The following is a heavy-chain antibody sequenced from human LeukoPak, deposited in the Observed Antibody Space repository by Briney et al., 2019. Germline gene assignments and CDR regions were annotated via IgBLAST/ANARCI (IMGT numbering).Heavy chain of an antibody. CDR3: AKCLYGDIYYYCYGMDV. V-gene: IGHV3-30*18. CDR2: ISYDGSNK. CDR1: GFTFSSYG. Sequence: GGSLRLSCAASGFTFSSYGMHWVRQAPGKGLEWVAVISYDGSNKYYADSVKGRFTISRDNSKNTLYLQMNSLRAEDTAVYYCAKCLYGDIYYYCYGMDVWGQGTTVTVSS. J-gene: IGHJ6*02. D-gene: IGHD4-17*01.